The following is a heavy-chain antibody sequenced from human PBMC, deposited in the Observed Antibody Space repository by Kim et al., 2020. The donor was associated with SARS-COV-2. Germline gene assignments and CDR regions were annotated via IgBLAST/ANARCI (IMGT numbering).Heavy chain of an antibody. J-gene: IGHJ4*02. Sequence: GRAYYADCVQGRFTISRDNSKNTVYLQMNNLRVEDTAVYYCARGRSGCDYWGQGTLVSVSS. D-gene: IGHD6-19*01. CDR3: ARGRSGCDY. V-gene: IGHV3-66*01. CDR2: GRA.